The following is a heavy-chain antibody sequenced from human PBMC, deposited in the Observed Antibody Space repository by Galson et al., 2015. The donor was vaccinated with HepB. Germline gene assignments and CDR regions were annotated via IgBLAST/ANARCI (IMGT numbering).Heavy chain of an antibody. CDR1: GFTFSSYS. Sequence: SLRLSCAASGFTFSSYSMNWVRQAPGKGLEWVSYISSSSSTIYYADSVKGRFTISRDNAKNSLYLQMNSLRAEDTAVYYCARARHYYDSSGYIILVAFDIWGQGTMVTVSS. J-gene: IGHJ3*02. V-gene: IGHV3-48*01. CDR2: ISSSSSTI. CDR3: ARARHYYDSSGYIILVAFDI. D-gene: IGHD3-22*01.